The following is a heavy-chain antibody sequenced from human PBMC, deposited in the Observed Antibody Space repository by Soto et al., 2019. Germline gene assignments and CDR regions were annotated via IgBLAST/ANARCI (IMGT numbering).Heavy chain of an antibody. CDR3: AREGITMVRGVIPGRYDSSGYYGGRYFDY. Sequence: SETLSLTCTVSGGSISSGDYYWSWIRQPPGKGLEWIGYIYYSGSTYYNPSLKSRVTISVDTSKNQFSLKLSSVTAADTAVYYCAREGITMVRGVIPGRYDSSGYYGGRYFDYWGQGTLVTVSS. CDR2: IYYSGST. CDR1: GGSISSGDYY. V-gene: IGHV4-30-4*01. J-gene: IGHJ4*02. D-gene: IGHD3-10*01.